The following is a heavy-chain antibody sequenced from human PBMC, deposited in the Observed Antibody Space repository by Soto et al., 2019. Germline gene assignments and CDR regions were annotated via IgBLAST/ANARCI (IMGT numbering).Heavy chain of an antibody. CDR1: GFAFNTYA. J-gene: IGHJ6*02. CDR2: LSYDGNTK. V-gene: IGHV3-30-3*01. CDR3: ARDSYEYRSGYLTGGGMDV. D-gene: IGHD3-3*01. Sequence: QVQVVESGGGVVQPGRSLRLSCAASGFAFNTYAMHWVRQAPGKGLDWVAILSYDGNTKYYTDSVKGRFTISRDNSKNTLYLQMNSLRPEDTAVYYCARDSYEYRSGYLTGGGMDVWGLGTTVTVSS.